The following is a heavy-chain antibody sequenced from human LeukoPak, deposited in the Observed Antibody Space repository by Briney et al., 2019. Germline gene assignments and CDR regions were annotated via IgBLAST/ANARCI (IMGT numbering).Heavy chain of an antibody. CDR3: VRGSYYNDGRGYYYAVLHDVFEL. Sequence: SGGSLRLSCAASGFSLTSYAMQWVRQAPGRGLEWVAILSYDEVIKNYAEFVKGRFTISRDNSENTLYLQMNSLRPDDTALYYCVRGSYYNDGRGYYYAVLHDVFELWGQGTTVTVSS. V-gene: IGHV3-30*03. CDR2: LSYDEVIK. CDR1: GFSLTSYA. D-gene: IGHD3-22*01. J-gene: IGHJ3*01.